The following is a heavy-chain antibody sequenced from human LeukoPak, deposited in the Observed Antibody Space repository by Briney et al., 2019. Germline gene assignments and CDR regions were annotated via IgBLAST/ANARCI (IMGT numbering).Heavy chain of an antibody. CDR2: IYYRGST. CDR3: AGSGVFTGYDAFDI. D-gene: IGHD6-13*01. J-gene: IGHJ3*02. CDR1: GGSSNISY. V-gene: IGHV4-59*08. Sequence: SETLSLTCTVSGGSSNISYWSWIRQPPGKGLEWIGYIYYRGSTNYNPSLKSRVTISVDTSKNQYSLKLSSVTAADTAVYYCAGSGVFTGYDAFDIWGQGTRVTVSS.